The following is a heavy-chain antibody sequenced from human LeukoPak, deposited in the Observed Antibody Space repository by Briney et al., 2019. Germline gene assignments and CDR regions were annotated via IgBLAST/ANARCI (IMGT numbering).Heavy chain of an antibody. D-gene: IGHD3-9*01. CDR2: ISSSSSYI. J-gene: IGHJ5*02. Sequence: PGGSLRLSCAASGFTFSSYSMNWVRQAPGKGLEWVSSISSSSSYIYYADSVKGRFTISRDNAKNSLYLQMNSLRAEDTAVYYSARDSTRYFDWLGGTNWFHPWGQGTLVTVSS. V-gene: IGHV3-21*01. CDR3: ARDSTRYFDWLGGTNWFHP. CDR1: GFTFSSYS.